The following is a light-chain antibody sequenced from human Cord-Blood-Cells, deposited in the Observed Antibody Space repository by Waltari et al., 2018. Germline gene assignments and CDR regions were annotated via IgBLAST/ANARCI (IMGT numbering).Light chain of an antibody. CDR3: SSYTSSSTVV. J-gene: IGLJ2*01. Sequence: QFALIQPASVSRSPGQSSTISCTGTSSDVGGYNYVPCYQQHPVKAPKLMIYDVSNRPSGVSNRFSGSKSGNTASLTISGLQTEDEADYNCSSYTSSSTVVFGGGTKLTVL. V-gene: IGLV2-14*01. CDR1: SSDVGGYNY. CDR2: DVS.